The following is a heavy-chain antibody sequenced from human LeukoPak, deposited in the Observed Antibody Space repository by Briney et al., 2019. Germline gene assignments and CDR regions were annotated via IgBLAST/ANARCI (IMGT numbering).Heavy chain of an antibody. CDR2: INTDGTVT. CDR1: GFTFSKYW. J-gene: IGHJ4*02. CDR3: ATKQWLAPPPDS. V-gene: IGHV3-74*01. Sequence: GGSLRLSCAASGFTFSKYWMLWVRQAPGKGLESVSRINTDGTVTTYADPVKGRFTVSRDNADNTMFLQMNSVRDEDTAVYYCATKQWLAPPPDSWGQGTPVTVSS. D-gene: IGHD6-19*01.